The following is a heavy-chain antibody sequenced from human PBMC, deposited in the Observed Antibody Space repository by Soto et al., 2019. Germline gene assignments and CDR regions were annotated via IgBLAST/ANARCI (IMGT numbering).Heavy chain of an antibody. D-gene: IGHD4-17*01. CDR2: IYYSGST. Sequence: SETLSLTCTVSGRSISSVNYYWSWIRQPPGKGLEWIGYIYYSGSTYYNPSLKGRVTISVDTSKNQFSLRLSSVTAADTAVYYCASFYGDYVSYWGQGPLVTVSS. J-gene: IGHJ4*02. CDR3: ASFYGDYVSY. V-gene: IGHV4-30-4*01. CDR1: GRSISSVNYY.